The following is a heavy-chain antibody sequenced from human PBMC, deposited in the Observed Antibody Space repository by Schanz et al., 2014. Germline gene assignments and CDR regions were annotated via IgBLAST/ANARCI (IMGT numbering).Heavy chain of an antibody. D-gene: IGHD6-13*01. CDR3: ARDGEAAADCDY. CDR1: GGTFSSST. CDR2: ISVYHGHT. Sequence: QVQLVQSGAEVKKPGSSVKVSCKASGGTFSSSTLTWVRQAPGQGLEWMGWISVYHGHTNYAEKVHGRVTMTTDTSTSTAYMELRSLRSEDTAVYYCARDGEAAADCDYWGQGTLVTVSS. V-gene: IGHV1-18*01. J-gene: IGHJ4*02.